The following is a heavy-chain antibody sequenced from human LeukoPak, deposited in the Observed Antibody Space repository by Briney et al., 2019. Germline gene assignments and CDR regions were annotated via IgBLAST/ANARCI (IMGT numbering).Heavy chain of an antibody. J-gene: IGHJ4*02. D-gene: IGHD3-22*01. Sequence: ASVKVSCKASVYTFTGYYMHWVRQAPGQGLEGMGWINPNSGGTNYAQKFQGSVTMTRDTSISTAYLELSRLRSDDTAVYYCARVGDSSGYLYYFDYWGQGTLVTVSS. CDR3: ARVGDSSGYLYYFDY. CDR2: INPNSGGT. V-gene: IGHV1-2*02. CDR1: VYTFTGYY.